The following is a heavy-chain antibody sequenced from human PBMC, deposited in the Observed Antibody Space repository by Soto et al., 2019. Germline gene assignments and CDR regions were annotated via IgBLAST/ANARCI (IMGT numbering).Heavy chain of an antibody. CDR2: IYWDDDK. CDR3: AHPVAAADYFDY. V-gene: IGHV2-5*02. Sequence: QITLKESGPTLVKPTQTLTLTCTFSGFSLSTSGVGVGWIRQPPGKALEWLALIYWDDDKRYSPSLKSRLTIXKXXSKNQVVLTMTNMDPVDTATYYCAHPVAAADYFDYWGQGTLVTVSS. J-gene: IGHJ4*02. D-gene: IGHD6-13*01. CDR1: GFSLSTSGVG.